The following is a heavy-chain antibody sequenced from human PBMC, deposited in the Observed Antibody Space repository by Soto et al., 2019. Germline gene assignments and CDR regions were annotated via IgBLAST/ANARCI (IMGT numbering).Heavy chain of an antibody. CDR2: VHYVGTT. J-gene: IGHJ4*02. D-gene: IGHD3-22*01. Sequence: PSETLSLTCSVSGDSMSEFYWSWIRQSPGKGLEWIGYVHYVGTTKYNPSHKSRVTISVDTSKKQFSLNLGSVTAADTAVYYCTRLNYYDTSGYPYFFDYWGQGAPVTVSS. CDR1: GDSMSEFY. V-gene: IGHV4-59*12. CDR3: TRLNYYDTSGYPYFFDY.